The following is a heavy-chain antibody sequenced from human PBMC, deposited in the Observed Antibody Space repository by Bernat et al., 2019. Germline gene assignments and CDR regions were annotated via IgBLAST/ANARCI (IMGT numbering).Heavy chain of an antibody. V-gene: IGHV3-30*10. CDR1: GFTFSSYA. D-gene: IGHD6-13*01. CDR2: ISHDGTKK. J-gene: IGHJ4*02. Sequence: QVQVVESGGGVVQPGRSLRLSCAASGFTFSSYAMHWVRQAPGKGLEWVGVISHDGTKKYYTDSVKGRFTHSRDNSNNTVYLQMNTLGAEDTAVYYCARDPRRGFTNSWFPLFFDYWGQGALVTVSS. CDR3: ARDPRRGFTNSWFPLFFDY.